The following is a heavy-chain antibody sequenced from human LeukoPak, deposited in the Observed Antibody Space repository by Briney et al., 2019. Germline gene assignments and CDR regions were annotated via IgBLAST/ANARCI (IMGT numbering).Heavy chain of an antibody. CDR1: NGSFSGHY. V-gene: IGHV4-34*01. J-gene: IGHJ6*04. CDR3: VRRKNLPSIQYYYYGMDV. D-gene: IGHD2-21*01. CDR2: IDHSGST. Sequence: SETLSLTCAIYNGSFSGHYWTWIRQPPGKGLEWIGEIDHSGSTNSNPSLESRVTISVDTYKNQFSLRLSYVTAADTAMYYCVRRKNLPSIQYYYYGMDVWGKGTTVTVSS.